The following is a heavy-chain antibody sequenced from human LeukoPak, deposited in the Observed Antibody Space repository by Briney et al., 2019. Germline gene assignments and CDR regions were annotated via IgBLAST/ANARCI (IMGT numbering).Heavy chain of an antibody. CDR2: ISGSGGST. V-gene: IGHV3-23*01. D-gene: IGHD6-13*01. CDR1: GFTFSSYA. CDR3: AYPTGYSSSWYLPSDAFDI. J-gene: IGHJ3*02. Sequence: GSLRLSCAASGFTFSSYAMSWVRQALGKGLEWVSAISGSGGSTYYADSVKGRFTISRDNSKNTLYLQMNSLRAEDTAVYYCAYPTGYSSSWYLPSDAFDIWGQGTMVTVSS.